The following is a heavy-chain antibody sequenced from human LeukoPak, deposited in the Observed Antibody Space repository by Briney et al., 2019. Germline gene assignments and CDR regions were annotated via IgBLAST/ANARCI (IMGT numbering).Heavy chain of an antibody. V-gene: IGHV1-2*02. D-gene: IGHD4-23*01. Sequence: ASVKVSCKASGYTFTDYYMHWVRQAPGQGLEWMGWINPNSGGTNYAQKFQGRVTISVDTSKSQFSLKLSSVTAADTAVYYCARDSRQLRWLRYYFMDVWGKGTTVTVSS. CDR3: ARDSRQLRWLRYYFMDV. J-gene: IGHJ6*03. CDR1: GYTFTDYY. CDR2: INPNSGGT.